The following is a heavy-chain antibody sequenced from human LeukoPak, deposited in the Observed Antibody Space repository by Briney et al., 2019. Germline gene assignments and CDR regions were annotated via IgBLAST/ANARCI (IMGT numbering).Heavy chain of an antibody. CDR3: ARDQGDSCLIY. D-gene: IGHD2-2*01. CDR1: GGSISPYF. V-gene: IGHV4-59*01. J-gene: IGHJ4*02. Sequence: PSETLSLTCTVSGGSISPYFWSWIRQPPGKGLEWIGYISYTGNTNYNPSLKSRVTISVDTSKNQFSLQLTSVTAADTAVYYCARDQGDSCLIYWGQGTLVTVSS. CDR2: ISYTGNT.